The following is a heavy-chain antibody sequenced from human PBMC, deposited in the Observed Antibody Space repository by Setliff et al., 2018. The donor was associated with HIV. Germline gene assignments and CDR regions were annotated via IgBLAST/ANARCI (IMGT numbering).Heavy chain of an antibody. CDR3: ARDDALDC. CDR1: GFTFDDFG. CDR2: ISSSSTYI. Sequence: GGSLRLSCAASGFTFDDFGMNWVRQAPGKGLEFVSSISSSSTYIDYAESVKGRFTISRDNAKNSLYLQMNSLRAEDTAVYFCARDDALDCWGQGTLVTVSS. V-gene: IGHV3-21*01. J-gene: IGHJ4*02. D-gene: IGHD2-8*01.